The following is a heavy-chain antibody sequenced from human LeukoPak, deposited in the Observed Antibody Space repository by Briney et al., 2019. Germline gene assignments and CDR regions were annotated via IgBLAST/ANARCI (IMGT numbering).Heavy chain of an antibody. Sequence: GGSLRLSCVASRLIYSDYYMSWIRQAPGKGLEWLSYIRSSNSYTNYADSVKGRFTISRDNAKNSLYLQMNSLRAEDTAVYYCTRDGNFYFDLWGRGTLVTVSS. V-gene: IGHV3-11*06. D-gene: IGHD1-7*01. CDR1: RLIYSDYY. J-gene: IGHJ2*01. CDR2: IRSSNSYT. CDR3: TRDGNFYFDL.